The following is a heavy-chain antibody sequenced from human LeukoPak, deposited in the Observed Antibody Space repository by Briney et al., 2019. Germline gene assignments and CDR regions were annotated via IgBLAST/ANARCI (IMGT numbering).Heavy chain of an antibody. Sequence: GESLKISCKGSGYSFASYWIAWVRQMPGKGLEWMGIIYPGDSDTRYSPSFQGQVTISAPKSISTAYLQWSSLKAADTAMYYCARPRFQNYYDSSGYGFDYWGEGTPVTVSS. J-gene: IGHJ4*02. V-gene: IGHV5-51*01. CDR1: GYSFASYW. D-gene: IGHD3-22*01. CDR3: ARPRFQNYYDSSGYGFDY. CDR2: IYPGDSDT.